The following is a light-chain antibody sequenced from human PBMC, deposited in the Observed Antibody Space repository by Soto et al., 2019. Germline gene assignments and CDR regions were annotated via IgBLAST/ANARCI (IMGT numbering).Light chain of an antibody. CDR1: QSVGSN. J-gene: IGKJ3*01. Sequence: EVVMTQSPATLCVSPGERATLSCRASQSVGSNLAWYQQKPGQPPRLLIYAASTRATGIPARFSGSGSGTEFTLTISSQESEDFAVYYCHQYNDWPPFTFGPGTKVDIK. V-gene: IGKV3-15*01. CDR3: HQYNDWPPFT. CDR2: AAS.